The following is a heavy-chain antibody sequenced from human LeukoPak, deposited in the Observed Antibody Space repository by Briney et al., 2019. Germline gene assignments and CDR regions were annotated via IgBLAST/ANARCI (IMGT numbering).Heavy chain of an antibody. CDR1: GFTFSTYY. CDR2: ISSNGGST. CDR3: VKGGDFEY. V-gene: IGHV3-64D*06. D-gene: IGHD5-24*01. Sequence: PGGSLRLSCSASGFTFSTYYMHWVRQAPGQGLEYVSAISSNGGSTYYADSVKGRFTISRDNSKGTLYLQMNTIRGEDTAVYYCVKGGDFEYWGQGTLVIVSS. J-gene: IGHJ4*02.